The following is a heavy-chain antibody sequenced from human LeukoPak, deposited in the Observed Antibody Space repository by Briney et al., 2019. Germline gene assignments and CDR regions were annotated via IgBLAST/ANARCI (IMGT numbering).Heavy chain of an antibody. J-gene: IGHJ4*02. V-gene: IGHV1-69*05. CDR1: GGTFSIYA. CDR3: ASRESHVDTAMVVDY. CDR2: IIPIFGTA. Sequence: ASVKVSCKASGGTFSIYAMNWVRQAPGQGLEWMGGIIPIFGTANYAQKFQGRVTITTDESTSTAYMELSSLRSEDTAVYYCASRESHVDTAMVVDYWGQGTLVTVSS. D-gene: IGHD5-18*01.